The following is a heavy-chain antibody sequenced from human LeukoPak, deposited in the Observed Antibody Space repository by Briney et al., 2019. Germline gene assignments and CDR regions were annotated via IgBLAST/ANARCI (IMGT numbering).Heavy chain of an antibody. Sequence: ASVKVSCKASGYTFTGYYMHWVRQAPGQGLEWMGWINPNSGGTNYAQKFQARVTMTRDTSISTAYMELSRLRSDDTAVYYCARDSSCWQPDFDYWGQGTLVTVSS. CDR3: ARDSSCWQPDFDY. V-gene: IGHV1-2*02. D-gene: IGHD6-13*01. CDR2: INPNSGGT. CDR1: GYTFTGYY. J-gene: IGHJ4*02.